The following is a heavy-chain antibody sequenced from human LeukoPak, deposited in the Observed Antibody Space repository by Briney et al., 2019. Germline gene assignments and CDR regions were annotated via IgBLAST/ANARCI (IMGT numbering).Heavy chain of an antibody. J-gene: IGHJ3*02. V-gene: IGHV4-59*01. D-gene: IGHD5-12*01. CDR2: IYYSGST. CDR1: GGSISSYY. Sequence: PSETLSLTCTVSGGSISSYYWSWIRQPPGKGLEWIGYIYYSGSTNYNPSLKSRVTISVDTSKNQFSLKLSSVTAADTAVYYCASSGGYDWDRDAFDIWGQGTMVTVSS. CDR3: ASSGGYDWDRDAFDI.